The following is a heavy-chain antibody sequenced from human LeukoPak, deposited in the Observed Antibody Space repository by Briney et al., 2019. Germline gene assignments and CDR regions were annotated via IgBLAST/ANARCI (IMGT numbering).Heavy chain of an antibody. CDR3: ARGGVEGMIVVVPYAFDI. CDR1: GFTFSSYA. Sequence: GGSLRLSCAASGFTFSSYAMHWVRQAPGKGLECVAVISYDGSNKYYANSVKGRFTISRDNSKNTLYLQMNSLRAEETAVYYCARGGVEGMIVVVPYAFDIWGQGTMVTVSS. J-gene: IGHJ3*02. D-gene: IGHD3-22*01. V-gene: IGHV3-30-3*01. CDR2: ISYDGSNK.